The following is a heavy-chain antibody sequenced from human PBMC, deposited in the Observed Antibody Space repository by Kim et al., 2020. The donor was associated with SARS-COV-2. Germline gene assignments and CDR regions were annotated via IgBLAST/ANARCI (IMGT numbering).Heavy chain of an antibody. D-gene: IGHD3-22*01. CDR3: AKDPGGAYYYDSSGYYAGFDY. J-gene: IGHJ4*02. CDR2: ISYDGSNK. Sequence: GGSLRLSCAASGFTFSSYGMHWVRQAPGKGLEWVAVISYDGSNKYYADSVKGRFTISRDNSKNTLYLQMNSLRAEDTAVYYCAKDPGGAYYYDSSGYYAGFDYWGQGTLVTVSS. CDR1: GFTFSSYG. V-gene: IGHV3-30*18.